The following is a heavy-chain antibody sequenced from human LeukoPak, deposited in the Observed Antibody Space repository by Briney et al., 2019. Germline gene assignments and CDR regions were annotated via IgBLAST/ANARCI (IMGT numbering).Heavy chain of an antibody. D-gene: IGHD1-7*01. V-gene: IGHV1-69*05. J-gene: IGHJ4*02. Sequence: ASVKVSCKASGGTFSSYAISWVRQAPGQGLEWMGGIIPIFGTANYAQKFQGRVTITTGESTSTAYMELSSLRSEDTAVYYCARDGALGITGTNDYFDYWGQGTLVTVSS. CDR2: IIPIFGTA. CDR3: ARDGALGITGTNDYFDY. CDR1: GGTFSSYA.